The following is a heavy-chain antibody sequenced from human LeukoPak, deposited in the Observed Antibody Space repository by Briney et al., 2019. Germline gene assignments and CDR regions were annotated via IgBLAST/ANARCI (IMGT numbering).Heavy chain of an antibody. CDR3: ASGWLRYYYFDT. CDR1: GDAISGYY. D-gene: IGHD2-21*01. J-gene: IGHJ4*02. Sequence: TSSETLSLTCSVSGDAISGYYWGWIRQSPGQGLEWIGYVYYSGSTNYNPSLKSRAAISIDTSKNQFSLNLTSVTAADTAVYYCASGWLRYYYFDTWGQGTLVTVSS. CDR2: VYYSGST. V-gene: IGHV4-59*01.